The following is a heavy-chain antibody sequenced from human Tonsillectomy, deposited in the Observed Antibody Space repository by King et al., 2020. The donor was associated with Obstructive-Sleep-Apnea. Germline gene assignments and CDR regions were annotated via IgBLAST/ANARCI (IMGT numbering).Heavy chain of an antibody. Sequence: QLQESGPGLVKPSETLSLTCTVSGGSISSYYWSWIRDPPGKGLEWIGYISYSGSTNHNPSRKSRVTISVDTSKNQFSLKLSPVTAADTAVYYWARSLDSSGYYYTNYWGQGTLVTVSS. CDR3: ARSLDSSGYYYTNY. V-gene: IGHV4-59*08. CDR1: GGSISSYY. D-gene: IGHD3-22*01. J-gene: IGHJ4*02. CDR2: ISYSGST.